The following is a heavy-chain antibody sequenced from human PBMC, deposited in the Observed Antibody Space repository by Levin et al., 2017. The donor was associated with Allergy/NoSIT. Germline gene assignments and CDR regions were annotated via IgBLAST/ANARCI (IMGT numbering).Heavy chain of an antibody. CDR2: IYYSGST. V-gene: IGHV4-59*01. Sequence: LETLSLTCTVSGGSMSNYWSWIRQPPGKGLEWIGYIYYSGSTNYNPSLKSRVTMSVDTSRNQFSLKLSSVTSADTAVYYCARDRSIIAASGTHYYYGMDVWGQGTTVTVSS. J-gene: IGHJ6*02. CDR3: ARDRSIIAASGTHYYYGMDV. D-gene: IGHD6-13*01. CDR1: GGSMSNY.